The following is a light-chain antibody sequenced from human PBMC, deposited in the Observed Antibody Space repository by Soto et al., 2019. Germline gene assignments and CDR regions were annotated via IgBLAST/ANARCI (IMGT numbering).Light chain of an antibody. J-gene: IGKJ4*01. CDR3: QQRSNWLLT. CDR2: DAS. Sequence: EIVLTQSPATLSLSPGERATLSCRASQSVSSYLAWYQQKPGQAPRLLIYDASNSATGIPARFSGSGSGTDFTLIISSLEPEDFAVYYCQQRSNWLLTFGGGTKVEIK. CDR1: QSVSSY. V-gene: IGKV3-11*01.